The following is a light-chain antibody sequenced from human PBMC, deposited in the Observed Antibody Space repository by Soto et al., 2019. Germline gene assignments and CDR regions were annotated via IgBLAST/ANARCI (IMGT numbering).Light chain of an antibody. CDR1: SSNIGSTYD. J-gene: IGLJ1*01. CDR2: GNT. CDR3: QSYDDSLSVHYV. V-gene: IGLV1-40*01. Sequence: QSVLTQPPSVSGAPGQRVTISCTGSSSNIGSTYDVQWYQQLPGTAPKLLIHGNTNRPSGVPDRFSGSKSGTSASLAIPGLHADDEADYYCQSYDDSLSVHYVFGTGTKLTVL.